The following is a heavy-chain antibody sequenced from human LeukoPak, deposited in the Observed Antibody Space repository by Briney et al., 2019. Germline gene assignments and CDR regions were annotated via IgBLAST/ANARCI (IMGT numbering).Heavy chain of an antibody. CDR3: GAIGWLQLEDYYYYGMDV. V-gene: IGHV3-11*01. CDR1: GFSFSDYY. J-gene: IGHJ6*02. D-gene: IGHD5-12*01. Sequence: GGSLRLSCAASGFSFSDYYMSWIRQAPGKGLEWVSYISSSGSTKYYADSVKGRFTISRDNAKNSLYLQMNSLRAEDTAVHYCGAIGWLQLEDYYYYGMDVWGQGTTVTVSS. CDR2: ISSSGSTK.